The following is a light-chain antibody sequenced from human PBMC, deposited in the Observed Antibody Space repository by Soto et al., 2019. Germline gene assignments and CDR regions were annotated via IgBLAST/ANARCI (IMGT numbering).Light chain of an antibody. V-gene: IGKV3-15*01. J-gene: IGKJ1*01. CDR2: SAS. CDR1: RSFSSD. CDR3: KHYNNWTRL. Sequence: ILMTQSPATLSVSPLERGTLWCRSSRSFSSDLAWYHQKPGQSPRLLIYSASTRATGIPARFSGSGSGTEFTLKITSLQSEDFEVYHCKHYNNWTRLFGQGTXVEIK.